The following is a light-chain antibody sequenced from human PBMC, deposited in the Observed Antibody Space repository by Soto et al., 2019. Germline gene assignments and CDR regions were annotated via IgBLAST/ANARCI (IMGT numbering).Light chain of an antibody. J-gene: IGLJ3*02. V-gene: IGLV2-14*01. Sequence: QSVLTQPASVSGSPGQSITISCTGTSSDIGGYNYVSWYQQHPGKAPKLMIYEVSNRPSGVSNRFSGSKSGNAASLTISGLQDEDEADYYCSAFTSSTTLAFGGGTKLTVL. CDR2: EVS. CDR3: SAFTSSTTLA. CDR1: SSDIGGYNY.